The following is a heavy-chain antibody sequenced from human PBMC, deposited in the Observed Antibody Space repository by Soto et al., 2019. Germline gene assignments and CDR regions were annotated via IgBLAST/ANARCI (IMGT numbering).Heavy chain of an antibody. CDR1: GGSISSYY. CDR2: IYYSGST. Sequence: SETLSLTCTVSGGSISSYYLSWIRQPPGKGLEWIGYIYYSGSTNYNPSLKSRVTISVDTSKNQFSLKLSSVTAADTAVYYCARDPTRSIAAPRYGMDVWGQGTTVTVSS. D-gene: IGHD6-6*01. J-gene: IGHJ6*02. CDR3: ARDPTRSIAAPRYGMDV. V-gene: IGHV4-59*01.